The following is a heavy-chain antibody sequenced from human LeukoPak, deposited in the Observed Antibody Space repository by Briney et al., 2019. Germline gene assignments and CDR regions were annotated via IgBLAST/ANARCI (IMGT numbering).Heavy chain of an antibody. CDR3: TRESGAFSPFGF. V-gene: IGHV4-4*02. J-gene: IGHJ4*02. Sequence: SETLSLTCAVSGGSITTTNWWSWVRQPPGKGLEWIGEVHLNGATNYNPSLESRFSMSVDKSNNHLSLEVTSVTAADTAMYYCTRESGAFSPFGFWGQGTLVTVSS. D-gene: IGHD1-26*01. CDR1: GGSITTTNW. CDR2: VHLNGAT.